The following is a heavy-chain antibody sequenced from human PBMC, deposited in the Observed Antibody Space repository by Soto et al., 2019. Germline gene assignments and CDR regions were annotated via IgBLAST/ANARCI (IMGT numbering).Heavy chain of an antibody. J-gene: IGHJ2*01. CDR1: GYSFTSYD. Sequence: QVQMVQSGAEVKKPGASVKVSCKASGYSFTSYDLNWGRQATGQGLEWMGWVNPNSGNTDYAQKFQGRVTMTRDTSISTADLELSSLRSEDTAVYYCARGPFVPEGDFDLWGRGTLVTVSS. V-gene: IGHV1-8*01. CDR2: VNPNSGNT. CDR3: ARGPFVPEGDFDL. D-gene: IGHD2-2*01.